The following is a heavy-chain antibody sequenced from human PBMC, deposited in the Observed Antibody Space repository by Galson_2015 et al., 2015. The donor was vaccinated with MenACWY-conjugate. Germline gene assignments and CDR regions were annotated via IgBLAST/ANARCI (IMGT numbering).Heavy chain of an antibody. D-gene: IGHD5-18*01. CDR3: TRDQRGGQVWFSTGG. V-gene: IGHV3-49*03. J-gene: IGHJ4*02. CDR1: GFTFGDYA. Sequence: SLRLSCAASGFTFGDYAMSWFRQAPGKGLEWVGFIRSKAYGGTTEYAASVKGRFTISRDDSKSIAYLQMNSLKTEDTAVYYCTRDQRGGQVWFSTGGWGQGTLVTVSS. CDR2: IRSKAYGGTT.